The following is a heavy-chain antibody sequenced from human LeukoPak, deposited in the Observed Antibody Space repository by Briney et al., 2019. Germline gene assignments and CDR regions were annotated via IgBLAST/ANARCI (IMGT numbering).Heavy chain of an antibody. V-gene: IGHV3-21*01. CDR3: ARGLISDSSGYYVAFDI. J-gene: IGHJ3*02. D-gene: IGHD3-22*01. CDR2: VSSSSSYI. Sequence: GGSLRLSCAASGFTFSSYSMNWVRQAPGKGLEWVSSVSSSSSYIYYADSVKGRFTISRDNAKNSLYLQVNSLRAEDTAVYYCARGLISDSSGYYVAFDIWGQGTMVTVSS. CDR1: GFTFSSYS.